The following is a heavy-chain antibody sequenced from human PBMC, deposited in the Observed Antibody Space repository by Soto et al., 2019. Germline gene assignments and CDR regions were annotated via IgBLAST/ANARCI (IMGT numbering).Heavy chain of an antibody. CDR3: ARGDYDILTGYSLDY. CDR2: ISSSSSYI. D-gene: IGHD3-9*01. Sequence: PGGSLRLSRAASGFTFSSYSMNWVRQAPGKGLEWVSSISSSSSYIYYADSVKGRFTISRDNAKNSLYLQMNSLRAEDTAVYYCARGDYDILTGYSLDYWGQGTLVTVSS. V-gene: IGHV3-21*01. J-gene: IGHJ4*02. CDR1: GFTFSSYS.